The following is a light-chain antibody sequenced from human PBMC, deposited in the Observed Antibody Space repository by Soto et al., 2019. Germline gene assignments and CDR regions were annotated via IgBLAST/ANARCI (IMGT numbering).Light chain of an antibody. CDR2: LEGSGSY. Sequence: QPVLTQSSSASASLGSSVKLTCTLSSGHSSYIIAWHQQQPRKAPRYLMKLEGSGSYNKGSGVPDRFSGSSSGADRYLTISNLQFEDEADYYCETWDSNSVVFGGGTKLTVL. CDR3: ETWDSNSVV. CDR1: SGHSSYI. V-gene: IGLV4-60*02. J-gene: IGLJ2*01.